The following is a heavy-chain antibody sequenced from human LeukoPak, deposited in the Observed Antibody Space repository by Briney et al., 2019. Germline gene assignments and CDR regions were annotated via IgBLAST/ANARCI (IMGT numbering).Heavy chain of an antibody. CDR3: AVCSGGSCYSRSFDY. V-gene: IGHV1-69*05. CDR2: IIPIFGTA. CDR1: GGTFRSYS. D-gene: IGHD2-15*01. Sequence: SVKVSCKASGGTFRSYSISWVRQAPGQGLEWMGGIIPIFGTANYAQKFQGRVTITTDESTSTAYMELSSLRSEDTAVYYCAVCSGGSCYSRSFDYWGQGTLVTVSS. J-gene: IGHJ4*02.